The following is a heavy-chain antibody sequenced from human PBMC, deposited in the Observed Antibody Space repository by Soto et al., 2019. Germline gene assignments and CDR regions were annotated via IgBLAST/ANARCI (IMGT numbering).Heavy chain of an antibody. V-gene: IGHV4-59*01. Sequence: SETLSLTCTVSGGSISSYYWSWIRQPPGKGLEWIGYIYYSGSTNYNPSLKSRVTISVDTSKNQFSLKLSSVTAADTAVYYCARVSRPRWFDPWGQGTLVTVSS. J-gene: IGHJ5*02. D-gene: IGHD1-1*01. CDR1: GGSISSYY. CDR2: IYYSGST. CDR3: ARVSRPRWFDP.